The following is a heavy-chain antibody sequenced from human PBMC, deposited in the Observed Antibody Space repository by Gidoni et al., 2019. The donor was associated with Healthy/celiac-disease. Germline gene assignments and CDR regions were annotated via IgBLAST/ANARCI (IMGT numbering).Heavy chain of an antibody. D-gene: IGHD3-3*01. CDR3: ARGVVTIFGVVIINPTTCFDY. CDR2: VYYSGST. J-gene: IGHJ4*02. CDR1: GGSISSSSYY. V-gene: IGHV4-39*01. Sequence: QLQLPASGPGLVKPSETLSLTCTVSGGSISSSSYYWGWIRQPPGKGLEWIGSVYYSGSTYYNPSRKSRVTISVDTSKNQFSLKLSSVTAADTAVYYCARGVVTIFGVVIINPTTCFDYWGQGTLVTVSS.